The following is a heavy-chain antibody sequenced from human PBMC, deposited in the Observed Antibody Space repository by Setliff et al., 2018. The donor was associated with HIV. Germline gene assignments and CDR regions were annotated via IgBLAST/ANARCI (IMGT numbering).Heavy chain of an antibody. D-gene: IGHD2-8*01. V-gene: IGHV1-18*01. Sequence: GASVKVSCKASAYPFTSYGITWVRQAPGQGLQWMGWISTYNGNTNYAQKFQGRVTMTRNTSISTAYMDLSSLRSEDTAVYYCARGKVLRGNILYYWGQGTLVTVSS. CDR1: AYPFTSYG. J-gene: IGHJ4*02. CDR3: ARGKVLRGNILYY. CDR2: ISTYNGNT.